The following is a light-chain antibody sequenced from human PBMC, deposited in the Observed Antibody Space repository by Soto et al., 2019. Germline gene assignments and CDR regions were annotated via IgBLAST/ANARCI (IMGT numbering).Light chain of an antibody. CDR3: CSFTSITTYV. Sequence: QSVLTQPASVSGSRGQSITISGTGTSSDVGAYNYVSWYQQQPGKAPKLMISEVSNRPSGVSNRFSGSKSGNTASLIISGLQAEDEADYYCCSFTSITTYVFGTGTKVTVL. CDR2: EVS. V-gene: IGLV2-14*01. J-gene: IGLJ1*01. CDR1: SSDVGAYNY.